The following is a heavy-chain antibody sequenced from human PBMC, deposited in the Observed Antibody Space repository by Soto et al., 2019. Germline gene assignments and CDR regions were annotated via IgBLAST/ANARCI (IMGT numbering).Heavy chain of an antibody. CDR1: GFTFSSYA. V-gene: IGHV3-23*01. Sequence: EVQLLESGGGLVQPGGSLRLSCAASGFTFSSYAMSWVRQAPGKGLEWVSAISGSGGSTYYADSVKGRFTISRDNSKNTLYLKMNSLRAEDTAVYYCAKDWRGGPMVRGTGVDHWGQGTLVTVSS. CDR2: ISGSGGST. CDR3: AKDWRGGPMVRGTGVDH. J-gene: IGHJ4*02. D-gene: IGHD3-10*01.